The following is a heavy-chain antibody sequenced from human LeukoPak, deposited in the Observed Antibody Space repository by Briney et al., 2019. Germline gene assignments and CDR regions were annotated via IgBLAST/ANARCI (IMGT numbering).Heavy chain of an antibody. D-gene: IGHD6-19*01. Sequence: GRSLRLSCAASGFTFSSYAMHWVRQAPGKGLEWVANIKQDGSEKYYVDSVKGRFTISRDNAKNSLYLQMNSLRAEDTAVYYCARVISSYSGWYKYFDYWGQGTLVTVSS. V-gene: IGHV3-7*01. CDR3: ARVISSYSGWYKYFDY. J-gene: IGHJ4*02. CDR2: IKQDGSEK. CDR1: GFTFSSYA.